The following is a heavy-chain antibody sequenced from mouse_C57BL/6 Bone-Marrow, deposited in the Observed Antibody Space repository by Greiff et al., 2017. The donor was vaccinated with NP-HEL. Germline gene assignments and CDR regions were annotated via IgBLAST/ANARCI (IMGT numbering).Heavy chain of an antibody. J-gene: IGHJ4*01. V-gene: IGHV1-26*01. Sequence: EVQLQQSGPELVKPGASVKISCKASGYTFTDYYMNWVKQSHGKSLEWVGDINPNNGGTSYNQKFKGKAPLTVDKSSSTAYMWLRSLTSEDSAVDYCARDGDGYYDPLYALDDWGTGTSVTVSS. CDR2: INPNNGGT. CDR3: ARDGDGYYDPLYALDD. CDR1: GYTFTDYY. D-gene: IGHD2-3*01.